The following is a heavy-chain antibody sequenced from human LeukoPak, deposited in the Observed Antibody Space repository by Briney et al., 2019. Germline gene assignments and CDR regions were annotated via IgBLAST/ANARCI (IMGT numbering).Heavy chain of an antibody. CDR2: IIPIFGTA. J-gene: IGHJ4*02. CDR1: GGTFSSYA. D-gene: IGHD3-3*01. V-gene: IGHV1-69*13. CDR3: ARVGYDFWSGYYSFDY. Sequence: SVKVSCKASGGTFSSYAISWVRQAPGQGLEWMGGIIPIFGTANYAQKFQGRVTITADESTSTAYMELGSLRSEDTAVYYCARVGYDFWSGYYSFDYWGQGTLVTVSS.